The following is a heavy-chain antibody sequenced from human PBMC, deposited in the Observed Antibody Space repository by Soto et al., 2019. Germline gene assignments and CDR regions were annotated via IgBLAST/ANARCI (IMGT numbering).Heavy chain of an antibody. CDR2: FYYSGST. CDR3: ARDLTDSSGYYWLGHWFDP. CDR1: GGSISSGGYY. V-gene: IGHV4-31*03. Sequence: QVQLQESGPGLVKPSQTLSLTCTVSGGSISSGGYYWSWIRQHPGKGLEWIGYFYYSGSTYYNPSLKSRVTISVDTSKNQFSLKLSSVTAADTAVYYCARDLTDSSGYYWLGHWFDPWGQGTLVTVSS. D-gene: IGHD3-22*01. J-gene: IGHJ5*02.